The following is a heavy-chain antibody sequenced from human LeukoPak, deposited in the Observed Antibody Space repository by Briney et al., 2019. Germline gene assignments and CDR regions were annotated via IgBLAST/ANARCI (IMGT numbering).Heavy chain of an antibody. Sequence: PGGSLRLSCAASGFTFDDYAMHRVRQAPGKGLEWVSGISWNSGSIGYADSVKGRFTISRDNAQNSLYLQMSSLRAEDTAIYSCARGQAPVATNNYFDYWGPGILVTVSS. CDR3: ARGQAPVATNNYFDY. CDR1: GFTFDDYA. J-gene: IGHJ4*02. CDR2: ISWNSGSI. D-gene: IGHD5-12*01. V-gene: IGHV3-9*01.